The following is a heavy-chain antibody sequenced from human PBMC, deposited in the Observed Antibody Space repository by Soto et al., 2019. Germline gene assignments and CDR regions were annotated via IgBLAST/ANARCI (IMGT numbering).Heavy chain of an antibody. CDR3: AKDFEVANPSGGFDY. V-gene: IGHV3-23*01. J-gene: IGHJ4*02. D-gene: IGHD5-12*01. CDR1: GFTFSSYA. Sequence: GGSLRLSCAASGFTFSSYAMSWVRQAPGKGLEWVSAISGSGGSTYYADSVKGRFTISRDNSKNTLYLQMDSLRAEDTAVYYCAKDFEVANPSGGFDYWGQGTLVTVSS. CDR2: ISGSGGST.